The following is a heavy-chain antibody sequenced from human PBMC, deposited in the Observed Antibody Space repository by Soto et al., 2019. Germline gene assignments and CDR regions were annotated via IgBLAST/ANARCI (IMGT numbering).Heavy chain of an antibody. D-gene: IGHD5-18*01. Sequence: PGGSLRLSCAASGFTLSDHFMSWVRQAPGKGLEWVSAISGSGGSTYYADSVKGRFTISRDNSKNTLYLQMNSLRAEDTAVYYSAKEGMATAFDYWGQGTLVTVSS. J-gene: IGHJ4*02. V-gene: IGHV3-23*01. CDR1: GFTLSDHF. CDR3: AKEGMATAFDY. CDR2: ISGSGGST.